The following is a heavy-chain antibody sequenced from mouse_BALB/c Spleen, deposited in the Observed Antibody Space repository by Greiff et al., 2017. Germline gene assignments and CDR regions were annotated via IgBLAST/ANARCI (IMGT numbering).Heavy chain of an antibody. Sequence: EVMLVESGGGLVKPGGSLKLSCAASGFTFSSYAMSWVRQTPEKRLEWVATISSGGSYTYYPDSVKGRFTISRDNAKNTLYLQMSSLRSEDTAMYYCARQGKFDYWGKGTTLTVSS. CDR1: GFTFSSYA. CDR3: ARQGKFDY. CDR2: ISSGGSYT. V-gene: IGHV5-9-3*01. J-gene: IGHJ2*01.